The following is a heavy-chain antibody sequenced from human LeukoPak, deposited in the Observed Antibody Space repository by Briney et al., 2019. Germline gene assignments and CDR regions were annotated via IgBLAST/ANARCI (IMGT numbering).Heavy chain of an antibody. CDR1: GFTVSSNY. J-gene: IGHJ4*02. CDR3: ARAKYSGYDEKFFDY. D-gene: IGHD5-12*01. V-gene: IGHV3-66*01. Sequence: GGSLRLSCAASGFTVSSNYMSWVRQAPGKGLEWVSLIYSGGSTLYADSVKGRFTISRDNSKNTLYLQMNSLRAEDTAVYHCARAKYSGYDEKFFDYWGQGTLVTVSS. CDR2: IYSGGST.